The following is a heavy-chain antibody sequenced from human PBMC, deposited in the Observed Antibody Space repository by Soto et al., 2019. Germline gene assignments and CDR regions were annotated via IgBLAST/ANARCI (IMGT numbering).Heavy chain of an antibody. Sequence: QVKLVQSRAEVKKPGSSVRVSCKASEGTFNSYVVSWVRQAPGQGIQCMGGIIPLFGTTNYAHQLEGRVTITADTSTTTAYMELSGLRPGDTAVYYCARCDTMFESSERDYHDGLDVWGQGTTVIVSS. V-gene: IGHV1-69*06. D-gene: IGHD3-10*02. J-gene: IGHJ6*02. CDR3: ARCDTMFESSERDYHDGLDV. CDR2: IIPLFGTT. CDR1: EGTFNSYV.